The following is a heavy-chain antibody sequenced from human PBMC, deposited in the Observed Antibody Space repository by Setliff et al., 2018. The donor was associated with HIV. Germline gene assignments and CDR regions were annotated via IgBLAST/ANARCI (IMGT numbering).Heavy chain of an antibody. CDR2: IYYNGNT. CDR1: NGSISSGGYF. V-gene: IGHV4-31*03. J-gene: IGHJ1*01. CDR3: ARGGRKDLTDN. D-gene: IGHD2-21*02. Sequence: SETLSLTCSVSNGSISSGGYFWSWIRQHPGKGLEWIGYIYYNGNTYYDPSLKRRAAISLDTSENHFSLKLTSVTAADTAIYFCARGGRKDLTDNWGQGTLVTAPQ.